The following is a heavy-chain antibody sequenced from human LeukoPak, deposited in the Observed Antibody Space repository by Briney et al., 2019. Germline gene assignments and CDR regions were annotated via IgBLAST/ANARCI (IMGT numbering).Heavy chain of an antibody. V-gene: IGHV3-21*01. J-gene: IGHJ4*02. CDR2: ISSSSSYI. CDR3: ARGAPDRYCTNGVCYTGLCDY. CDR1: GFTFGSYS. Sequence: PGGSLRLSCAASGFTFGSYSMNWVRQAPGKGREWVASISSSSSYIYYADSVKGRFTISRDNAKNSLYLEMNSLRAEDTAVYYCARGAPDRYCTNGVCYTGLCDYWGQGTLVTVSS. D-gene: IGHD2-8*01.